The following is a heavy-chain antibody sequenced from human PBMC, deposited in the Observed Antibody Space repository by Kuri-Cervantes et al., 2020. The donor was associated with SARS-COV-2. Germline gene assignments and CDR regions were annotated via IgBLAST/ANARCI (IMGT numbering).Heavy chain of an antibody. CDR3: AKDPKLWPQAYFDY. CDR1: GFTFSSYW. Sequence: GESLKISCAASGFTFSSYWMSWVRQAPGKGLEWVANIKQDGSEKYYVDSVKGRFTISRDNSKNTLYLQMNSLRAEDTAVNYCAKDPKLWPQAYFDYWGQGTLVTVSS. D-gene: IGHD5-18*01. CDR2: IKQDGSEK. J-gene: IGHJ4*02. V-gene: IGHV3-7*03.